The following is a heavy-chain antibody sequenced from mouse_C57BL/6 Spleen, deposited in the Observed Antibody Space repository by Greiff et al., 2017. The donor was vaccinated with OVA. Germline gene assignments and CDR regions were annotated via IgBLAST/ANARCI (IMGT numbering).Heavy chain of an antibody. Sequence: VQLQESGAELVKPGASVKMSCKASGYTFTTYPIEWMKQNHGKSLEWIGNFHPYNDDTKYNEKFKGKATLTVEKSSSTVYLELSRLTSDDSAVYYCARGVDGYYNAMDYWGQGTSVTVSS. V-gene: IGHV1-47*01. CDR2: FHPYNDDT. D-gene: IGHD2-3*01. CDR3: ARGVDGYYNAMDY. J-gene: IGHJ4*01. CDR1: GYTFTTYP.